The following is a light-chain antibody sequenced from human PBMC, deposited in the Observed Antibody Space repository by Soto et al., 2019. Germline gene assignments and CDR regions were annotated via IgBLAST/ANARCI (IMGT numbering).Light chain of an antibody. CDR1: QSIGKD. CDR2: GAS. CDR3: QQYNNWPRT. Sequence: EIVMRQSPVTLSVSPGEGATLSCWASQSIGKDVAWYQQRPGQAPRLLIYGASTSAPGIPARFSGSGSGTDFTLTISGLLSEDFALYYCQQYNNWPRTFGQGTNV. V-gene: IGKV3-15*01. J-gene: IGKJ1*01.